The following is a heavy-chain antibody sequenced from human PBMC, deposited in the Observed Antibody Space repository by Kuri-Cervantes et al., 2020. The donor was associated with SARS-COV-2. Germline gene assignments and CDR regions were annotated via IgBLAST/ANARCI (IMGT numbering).Heavy chain of an antibody. D-gene: IGHD6-19*01. CDR2: INWNGGST. V-gene: IGHV3-20*04. CDR3: ARGLLRHIAVAGSSPTDFDY. J-gene: IGHJ4*02. Sequence: ETLSLTCAASGFTFDDYGMSWVRQAPGKGLEWVSGINWNGGSTGYADSVKGRFTISRDFSKNTLYLQLNSLRPEDTAVYYCARGLLRHIAVAGSSPTDFDYWGQGTLVTVSS. CDR1: GFTFDDYG.